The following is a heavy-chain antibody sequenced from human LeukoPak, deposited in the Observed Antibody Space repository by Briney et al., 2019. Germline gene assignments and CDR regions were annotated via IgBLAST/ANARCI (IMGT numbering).Heavy chain of an antibody. CDR1: GYTFTDYG. J-gene: IGHJ4*02. CDR3: ARDRPSYGDYDY. V-gene: IGHV1-18*01. D-gene: IGHD4-17*01. CDR2: ISAYNGNT. Sequence: ASVRVSCKASGYTFTDYGINWVRQAPGQGLEWMGWISAYNGNTIYAQKLQGRVTMTTDTSTSTAYMELRSLRSDDTAVYYCARDRPSYGDYDYWGQGTLVTVSS.